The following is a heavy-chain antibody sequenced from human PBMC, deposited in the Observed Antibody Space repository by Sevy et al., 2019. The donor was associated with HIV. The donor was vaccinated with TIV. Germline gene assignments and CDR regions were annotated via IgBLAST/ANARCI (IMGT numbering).Heavy chain of an antibody. Sequence: GGSLRLSCTASGFTFSTYAMSWVRQAPGKGLEWVSAISGSGGSTYYADSVKGQFTVSRDNSKNTLFLQMNNLRADDTAVYYCAKCPYGDYRLPFDYWGQGTLVTVSS. D-gene: IGHD4-17*01. J-gene: IGHJ4*02. CDR1: GFTFSTYA. V-gene: IGHV3-23*01. CDR3: AKCPYGDYRLPFDY. CDR2: ISGSGGST.